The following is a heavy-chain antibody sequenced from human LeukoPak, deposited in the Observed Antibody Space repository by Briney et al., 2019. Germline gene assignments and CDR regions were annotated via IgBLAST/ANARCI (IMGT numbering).Heavy chain of an antibody. CDR2: ISGDGGRA. CDR1: GFTFDDYA. CDR3: AKDWGITMIT. V-gene: IGHV3-43*02. Sequence: GGSLRLSCAASGFTFDDYAMHWVRQAPGKGLEWVSLISGDGGRAFYADSVKGRFTISRDNDKNSPFLQMNSLRIEDTALYYCAKDWGITMITWGQGTMVTVSS. J-gene: IGHJ3*01. D-gene: IGHD3-22*01.